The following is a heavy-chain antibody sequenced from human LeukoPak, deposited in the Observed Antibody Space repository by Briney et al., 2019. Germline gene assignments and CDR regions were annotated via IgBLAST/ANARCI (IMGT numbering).Heavy chain of an antibody. D-gene: IGHD6-19*01. Sequence: GGSLRLSCATSGFTFSRYAMSWVRQAPGKGLEWVSAISGSGGSTYYADSVKGRFTISRDNSKNTLYLQMNSLRAEDTAVYYCAKGRPSRIAVAGTTYYWGQGTLVTVSS. CDR2: ISGSGGST. CDR3: AKGRPSRIAVAGTTYY. V-gene: IGHV3-23*01. CDR1: GFTFSRYA. J-gene: IGHJ4*02.